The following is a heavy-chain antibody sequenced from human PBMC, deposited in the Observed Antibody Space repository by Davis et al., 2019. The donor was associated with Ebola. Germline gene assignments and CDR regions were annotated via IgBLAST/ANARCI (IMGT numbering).Heavy chain of an antibody. CDR3: ASLGRGDNYYYYYGMDV. V-gene: IGHV4-34*01. CDR2: INHSGST. Sequence: PSETLSLTCAVYGGSFSGYYWSWIRQPPGKGLEWIGEINHSGSTNYNPSLKSRVTISVDTSKNQFSLKLSSVTAADTAVYYCASLGRGDNYYYYYGMDVWGQGTTVTVSS. CDR1: GGSFSGYY. D-gene: IGHD3-10*01. J-gene: IGHJ6*02.